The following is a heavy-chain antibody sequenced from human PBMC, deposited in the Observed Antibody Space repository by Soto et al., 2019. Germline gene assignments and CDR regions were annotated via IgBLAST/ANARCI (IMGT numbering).Heavy chain of an antibody. CDR1: GGSISSSSSY. J-gene: IGHJ6*02. Sequence: QLQLQESGPGLVKPSETLSLTCTVSGGSISSSSSYWGWIRQPPGKGLEWIGEIYYSGSTYYNPSLKSRVTLSVDTSKNQFSLELRSVTAADTAVYYCARKRRTYDYYGMDVWGQGTTVTVSS. V-gene: IGHV4-39*01. CDR2: IYYSGST. CDR3: ARKRRTYDYYGMDV. D-gene: IGHD1-1*01.